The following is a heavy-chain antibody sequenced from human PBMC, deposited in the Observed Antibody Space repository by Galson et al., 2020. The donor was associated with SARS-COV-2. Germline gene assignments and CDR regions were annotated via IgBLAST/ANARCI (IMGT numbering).Heavy chain of an antibody. V-gene: IGHV4-30-2*01. CDR3: ARGGAYYDILTGQNLGNWFDP. D-gene: IGHD3-9*01. CDR1: GGSISSGGYS. J-gene: IGHJ5*02. Sequence: SETLSLTCAVSGGSISSGGYSWSWIRQPPGKGLEWIGYIYHSGSTYYNPSLKSRVTISVDRSKNQFSLKLSSVTAADTAVYYCARGGAYYDILTGQNLGNWFDPWGQGTLVTVSS. CDR2: IYHSGST.